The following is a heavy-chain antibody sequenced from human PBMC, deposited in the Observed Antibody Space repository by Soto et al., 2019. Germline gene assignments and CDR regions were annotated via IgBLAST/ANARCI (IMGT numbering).Heavy chain of an antibody. CDR3: ARDGKGAAYTHGSYYFDY. V-gene: IGHV3-30-3*01. CDR2: ISYDGSNK. CDR1: GFTVSSNY. J-gene: IGHJ4*02. D-gene: IGHD3-10*01. Sequence: GSLRLSCAASGFTVSSNYMSWVRQAPGKGLEWVAVISYDGSNKYYADSVKGRFTISRDNSKDTLYLHMNSLRDEDTAVYYCARDGKGAAYTHGSYYFDYWGQGALVTVSS.